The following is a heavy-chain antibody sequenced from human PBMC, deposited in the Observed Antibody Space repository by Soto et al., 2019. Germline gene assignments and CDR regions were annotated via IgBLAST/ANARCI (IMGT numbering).Heavy chain of an antibody. D-gene: IGHD1-7*01. CDR2: INTYGSST. V-gene: IGHV3-74*01. Sequence: EVQLVESGGGLVQPGGTLRLSCSASGFTVGSYWIHLGSQVPGKGLVWVSRINTYGSSTSYAYSGKGRFTISRDNAKNTLYLQMSRLRAEDTAVYFCARDRDWNYGDYWGQGTLVTVSS. CDR1: GFTVGSYW. J-gene: IGHJ4*02. CDR3: ARDRDWNYGDY.